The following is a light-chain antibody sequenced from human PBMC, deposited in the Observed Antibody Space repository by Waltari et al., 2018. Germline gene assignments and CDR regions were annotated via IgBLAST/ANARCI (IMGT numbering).Light chain of an antibody. J-gene: IGKJ4*01. CDR1: HDINNY. Sequence: DIQMTQSPSSLSASVGDRVTITCRASHDINNYLAWYQQKPGKVPVLVIYAASTPSSGVPSRFSGSGFGRDFTLTISSLQPEDVATYYCQKFDRSPLTFGGGTKVEIK. V-gene: IGKV1-27*01. CDR2: AAS. CDR3: QKFDRSPLT.